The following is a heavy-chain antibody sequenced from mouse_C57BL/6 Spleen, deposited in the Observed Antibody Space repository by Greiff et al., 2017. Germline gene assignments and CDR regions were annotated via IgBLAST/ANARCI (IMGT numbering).Heavy chain of an antibody. D-gene: IGHD1-1*01. CDR3: ARGSGGAYSYYFDY. V-gene: IGHV1-80*01. CDR1: GYAFSSYW. Sequence: LVESGAELVKPGASVKISCKASGYAFSSYWMNWVKQRPGKGLEWIGQIYPGDGDTNYNGKFKGKATLTADKSSSTAYMQLSSLTSEDSAVYFCARGSGGAYSYYFDYWGQGTTLTVSS. CDR2: IYPGDGDT. J-gene: IGHJ2*01.